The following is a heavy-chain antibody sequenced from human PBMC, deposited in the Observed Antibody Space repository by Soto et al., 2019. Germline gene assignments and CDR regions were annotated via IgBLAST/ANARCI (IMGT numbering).Heavy chain of an antibody. J-gene: IGHJ5*02. CDR3: ARELGYSYGYSA. CDR2: IIPILGIA. CDR1: GGTFSSYT. Sequence: ASVKVSCKASGGTFSSYTISWVRQVPGQGLEWMGRIIPILGIANYAQKFQGRVTITADKSTSTAYMELSSLRSEDTAVYYCARELGYSYGYSAWGQGTLVTVSS. D-gene: IGHD5-18*01. V-gene: IGHV1-69*04.